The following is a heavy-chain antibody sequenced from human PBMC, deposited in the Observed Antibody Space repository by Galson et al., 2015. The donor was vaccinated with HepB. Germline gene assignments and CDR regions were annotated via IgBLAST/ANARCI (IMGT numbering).Heavy chain of an antibody. D-gene: IGHD3-22*01. CDR1: GFTFSSYS. Sequence: SLRLSCAASGFTFSSYSMNWVRQAPGKGLEWVSSISSSSSYIYYADSVKGRFTISRDNAKNSLYLQMNSLRAEDTAVYYCARDLYDSSRWDWFDPWGQGTLVTVSS. CDR2: ISSSSSYI. CDR3: ARDLYDSSRWDWFDP. V-gene: IGHV3-21*01. J-gene: IGHJ5*02.